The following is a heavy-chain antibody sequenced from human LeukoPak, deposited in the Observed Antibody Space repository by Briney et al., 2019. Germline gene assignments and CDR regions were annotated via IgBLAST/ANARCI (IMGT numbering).Heavy chain of an antibody. CDR2: IFPADSNT. Sequence: GESLKISCKTSGYSFASSWIGWVRQMPGKGLEWMGTIFPADSNTRYGPSFQGQVTISVDKPISTAYLQWSSLKASDTAMYYCARLSGGGPWGQRTLVTVSS. V-gene: IGHV5-51*01. CDR1: GYSFASSW. D-gene: IGHD2-15*01. CDR3: ARLSGGGP. J-gene: IGHJ5*02.